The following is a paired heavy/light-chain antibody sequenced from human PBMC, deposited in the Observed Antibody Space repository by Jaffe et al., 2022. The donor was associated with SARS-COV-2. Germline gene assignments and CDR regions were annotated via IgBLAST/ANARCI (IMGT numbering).Light chain of an antibody. Sequence: EVVMTQSPATLSVSPGERATLSCRASQSVSSNLAWYQQKPGQAPRLLIYGASTRATGIPARFSGNGSGTEFTLTISSLQSEDFAVYYCQQYNGWPTFGGGTKVEIK. V-gene: IGKV3-15*01. CDR1: QSVSSN. J-gene: IGKJ4*01. CDR2: GAS. CDR3: QQYNGWPT.
Heavy chain of an antibody. CDR1: GFTVSSTY. CDR3: ARAVIALAGGNAFDI. Sequence: EVQLVETGGGLVHPGGSLSVSCAASGFTVSSTYISWVRQAPGKGLEWVSATYTGATTYYADSVKGRFTISTDKSRNTLYLQMNSLRAEDTAIYFCARAVIALAGGNAFDIWGQGTTVTVSS. J-gene: IGHJ3*02. CDR2: TYTGATT. V-gene: IGHV3-53*02. D-gene: IGHD6-19*01.